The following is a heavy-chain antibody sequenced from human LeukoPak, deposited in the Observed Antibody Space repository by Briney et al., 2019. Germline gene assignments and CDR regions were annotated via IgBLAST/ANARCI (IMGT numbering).Heavy chain of an antibody. CDR3: ARDRTGTTPYYYGMDV. CDR2: IYYSGST. D-gene: IGHD1-1*01. V-gene: IGHV4-59*01. CDR1: GGSIRSYY. J-gene: IGHJ6*02. Sequence: SETLSLTCTVSGGSIRSYYWSWIRQPPGKGLEWIGHIYYSGSTNYNPSLKSRVTVSVDTSKNQFSLKLSSVTAADTAMYYCARDRTGTTPYYYGMDVWGQGTTVTVSS.